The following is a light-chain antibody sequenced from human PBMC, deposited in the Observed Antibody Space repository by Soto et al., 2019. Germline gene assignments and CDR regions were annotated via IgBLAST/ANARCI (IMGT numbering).Light chain of an antibody. Sequence: EIVLTQSPATLSLSPGEIATLSCGASQSINNYLDWYQQKTGQAPRLLIYDASNRSTGIPARFSGSGSGTDFTLTISSLEPEDFAVYYCQQRFNWQVTFGQGTRLDIK. CDR3: QQRFNWQVT. V-gene: IGKV3-11*01. CDR1: QSINNY. CDR2: DAS. J-gene: IGKJ5*01.